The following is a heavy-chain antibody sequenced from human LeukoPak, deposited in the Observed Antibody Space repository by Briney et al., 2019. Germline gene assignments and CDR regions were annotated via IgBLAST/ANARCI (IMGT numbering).Heavy chain of an antibody. V-gene: IGHV3-33*01. J-gene: IGHJ6*02. Sequence: GGSLRLSCETSGFTFKTYGFHWVRRAPGKGLEWVAVIWYDGSKRFYGDSVQGRFTVSRDDSKSTVYLQMSSLRAEDTAVYYCIRRDGYKPWDYNGMDAWGQGTTVTVSS. CDR2: IWYDGSKR. CDR3: IRRDGYKPWDYNGMDA. D-gene: IGHD5-24*01. CDR1: GFTFKTYG.